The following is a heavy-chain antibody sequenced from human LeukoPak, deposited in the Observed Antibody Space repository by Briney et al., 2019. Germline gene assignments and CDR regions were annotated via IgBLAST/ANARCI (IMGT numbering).Heavy chain of an antibody. V-gene: IGHV3-21*04. CDR1: GFTFNNYN. Sequence: PGGSLKLSCATSGFTFNNYNMNWVRQAPGRALEWISSITSSGTYIFYADSVKGRFTISRDNSKNTLYLQMNSLRVEDTAVYYCAKHHRMAARLVYFDYWGQGTLVTVSS. CDR2: ITSSGTYI. D-gene: IGHD6-6*01. CDR3: AKHHRMAARLVYFDY. J-gene: IGHJ4*02.